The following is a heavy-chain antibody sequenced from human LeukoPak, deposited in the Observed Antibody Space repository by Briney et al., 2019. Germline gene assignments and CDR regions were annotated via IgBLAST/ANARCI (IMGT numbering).Heavy chain of an antibody. CDR2: IYTSGST. V-gene: IGHV4-4*09. CDR1: GGSISSYY. D-gene: IGHD3-10*01. CDR3: ARVGWARYYGSGSYNFWFDP. J-gene: IGHJ5*02. Sequence: PSETLSLTCSVSGGSISSYYWSWIRQPPGKGLEWIGYIYTSGSTNYNPSLKSRVTISVDTSKNQFSLKLSSVTAADTAVYYCARVGWARYYGSGSYNFWFDPWGQGTLVTVSS.